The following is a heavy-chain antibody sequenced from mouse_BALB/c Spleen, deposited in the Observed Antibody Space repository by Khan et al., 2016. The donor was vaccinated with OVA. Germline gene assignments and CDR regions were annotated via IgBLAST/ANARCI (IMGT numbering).Heavy chain of an antibody. D-gene: IGHD2-10*01. Sequence: QVQLQQSGAELARPGASVKMSCKASGYTFTSYTIHWVKQRPGQGLEWIGYINPSNIYTNYNQKFRDKATLTADKSSRTAYIQLSSLTSEDSAVYYCSRLGTYHGNYGAWFAYWGQGTLVTVSA. CDR1: GYTFTSYT. CDR2: INPSNIYT. CDR3: SRLGTYHGNYGAWFAY. J-gene: IGHJ3*01. V-gene: IGHV1-4*01.